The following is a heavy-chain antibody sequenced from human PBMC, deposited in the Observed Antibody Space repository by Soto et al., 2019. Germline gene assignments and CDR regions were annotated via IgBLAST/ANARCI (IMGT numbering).Heavy chain of an antibody. Sequence: GGSLRLSCAASGFTFSSYGMHWVRQAPGKGLEWVAVISYDGSNKYYADSVKGRFTISRDNSKNTLYLQMNSLRAEDTAVYYCAKVWHSSGWYFYYYYGMDVWGQGTTVTVSS. D-gene: IGHD6-19*01. CDR3: AKVWHSSGWYFYYYYGMDV. CDR1: GFTFSSYG. CDR2: ISYDGSNK. V-gene: IGHV3-30*18. J-gene: IGHJ6*02.